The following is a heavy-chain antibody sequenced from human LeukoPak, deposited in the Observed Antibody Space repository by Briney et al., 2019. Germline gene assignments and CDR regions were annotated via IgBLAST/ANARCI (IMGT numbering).Heavy chain of an antibody. V-gene: IGHV4-39*01. CDR3: ARLIAARRTSRYYYMDV. CDR2: IYYSGST. CDR1: GGSISSSSYY. D-gene: IGHD6-6*01. Sequence: SETLFLTCTVSGGSISSSSYYWGWIRQPPGKGLEWVGSIYYSGSTYYNPSLKGRVTISVDTSKNQFSLKLSSVTAADTAVYYCARLIAARRTSRYYYMDVWGKGTTVTVSS. J-gene: IGHJ6*03.